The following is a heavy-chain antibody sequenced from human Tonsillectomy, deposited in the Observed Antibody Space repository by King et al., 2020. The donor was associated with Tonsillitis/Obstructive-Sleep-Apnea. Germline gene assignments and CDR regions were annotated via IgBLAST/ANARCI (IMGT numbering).Heavy chain of an antibody. CDR2: IYTSGST. J-gene: IGHJ4*02. CDR3: ARDSGAGDSRLYVG. Sequence: VQLQESGPGLVKPSETLSLTCTVPGGPISTYYWSWIRQPAGKGLQWIGHIYTSGSTKYNPSLKSRVTMSVDTSKNQFSLKLSSGTAADTAIYYCARDSGAGDSRLYVGWGQGTLVTVSS. D-gene: IGHD1-26*01. CDR1: GGPISTYY. V-gene: IGHV4-4*07.